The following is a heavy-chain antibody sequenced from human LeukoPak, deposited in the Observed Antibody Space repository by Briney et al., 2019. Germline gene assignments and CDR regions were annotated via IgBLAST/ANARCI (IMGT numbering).Heavy chain of an antibody. D-gene: IGHD3-22*01. J-gene: IGHJ4*02. CDR1: GGSISSSNYY. Sequence: SETLSLTCTVSGGSISSSNYYWSWIRQPPGKGLEWIGYIYYSGSTNYNPSLKSRVTISVDASKNQFSLTVSSVTAADTAVYYCARTYDTSGSPFDYWGQGTLVTVSS. V-gene: IGHV4-61*05. CDR3: ARTYDTSGSPFDY. CDR2: IYYSGST.